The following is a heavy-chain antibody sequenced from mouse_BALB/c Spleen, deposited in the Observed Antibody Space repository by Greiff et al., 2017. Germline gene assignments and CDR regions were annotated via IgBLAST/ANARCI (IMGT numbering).Heavy chain of an antibody. J-gene: IGHJ2*01. D-gene: IGHD1-1*01. CDR2: IWGDGST. CDR3: ARIYDGSSFYFDY. CDR1: GFSLTGYG. V-gene: IGHV2-6-7*01. Sequence: VQLKESGPGLVAPSQCLSLTCTVSGFSLTGYGVNWVRQPPGKGLEWLGMIWGDGSTDYNSALKSRLSISKDNSKSHVFLKMNSLQTDDAARYYGARIYDGSSFYFDYWGQGTTLTVSS.